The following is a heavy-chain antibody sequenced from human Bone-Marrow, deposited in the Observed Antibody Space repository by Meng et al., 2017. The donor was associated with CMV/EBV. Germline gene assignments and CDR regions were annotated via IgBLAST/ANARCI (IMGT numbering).Heavy chain of an antibody. D-gene: IGHD2-2*01. V-gene: IGHV1-18*01. CDR3: ARDAYYNSTSCRGDYYYGMDV. CDR2: ISAYNGNT. J-gene: IGHJ6*02. CDR1: GGTFSSYA. Sequence: ASVKVSCKASGGTFSSYAISWVRQAPGQGLEWMGWISAYNGNTNYAQKLQGRVTMTTDTSTSTAYMELRSLRSDDTAVYYCARDAYYNSTSCRGDYYYGMDVWGQGTTVTVSS.